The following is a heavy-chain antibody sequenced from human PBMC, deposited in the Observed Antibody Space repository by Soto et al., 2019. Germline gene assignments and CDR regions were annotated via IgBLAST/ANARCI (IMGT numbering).Heavy chain of an antibody. D-gene: IGHD3-3*01. V-gene: IGHV3-30-3*01. CDR3: ASSGRRFLEWLSSTINNWFDP. Sequence: GGSLRLSCAASGFTFSSYAMHWVRQAPGKGLEWVAVISYDGSNKYYADSVKGRFTISRDNSKNTLYLQMNSLRAEDTAVYYCASSGRRFLEWLSSTINNWFDPWGQGTLVTVSS. CDR2: ISYDGSNK. CDR1: GFTFSSYA. J-gene: IGHJ5*02.